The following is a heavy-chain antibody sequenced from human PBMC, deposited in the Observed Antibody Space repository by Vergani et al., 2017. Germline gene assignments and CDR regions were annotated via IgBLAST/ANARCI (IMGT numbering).Heavy chain of an antibody. D-gene: IGHD2-15*01. J-gene: IGHJ4*02. Sequence: QVKLQESGPGLLKPSQTLSLTSTVSGESIRSGIHYWSWIRQPAGKGPGWIGHIHTGGSTDLNPSFKGRGSISVDTSKSQFSLKLNSVTVADTAVYYCARARPYCTSGSCPAIWGQGTLVTVSS. V-gene: IGHV4-61*02. CDR2: IHTGGST. CDR1: GESIRSGIHY. CDR3: ARARPYCTSGSCPAI.